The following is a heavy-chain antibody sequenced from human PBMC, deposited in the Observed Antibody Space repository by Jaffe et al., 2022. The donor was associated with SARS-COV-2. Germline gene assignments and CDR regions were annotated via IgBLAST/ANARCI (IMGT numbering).Heavy chain of an antibody. D-gene: IGHD3-22*01. V-gene: IGHV3-48*04. CDR1: GFTFSSYS. Sequence: EGQLVESGGGLVKSGGSLTLSCAASGFTFSSYSLNWVRQAPGKGPEWISYISSGSETLLYADSVQGRITISRDNAKNSLFLHMTRLRVEDSAVYYCARDVARDQDDSGYYFPLWGQGTLVTVSS. CDR2: ISSGSETL. J-gene: IGHJ4*02. CDR3: ARDVARDQDDSGYYFPL.